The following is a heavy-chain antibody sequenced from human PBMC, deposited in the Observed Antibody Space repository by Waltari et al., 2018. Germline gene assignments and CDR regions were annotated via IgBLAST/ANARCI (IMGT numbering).Heavy chain of an antibody. CDR2: AFFDGIKT. CDR3: AKDAFGNTYLDH. V-gene: IGHV3-30*18. Sequence: QVQLVESGGGVVQPGMSLRLSCAASGFSLSNFGMHWVRQAPGKGLEWVALAFFDGIKTDYADSGRGRFTISRDNSKNTLYLDINNLRVDDTGIYYCAKDAFGNTYLDHWGQGTVVTVSS. D-gene: IGHD3-10*01. CDR1: GFSLSNFG. J-gene: IGHJ5*02.